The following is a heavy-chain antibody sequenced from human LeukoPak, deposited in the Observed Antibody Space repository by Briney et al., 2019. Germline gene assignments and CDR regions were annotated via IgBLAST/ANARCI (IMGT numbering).Heavy chain of an antibody. Sequence: ASVKVSCKASGYTLTSYYMHWVRQAPGQGPEWMGVINPSGGRTTSYAQKIQGRVTMTRDTSMSTVNMELSRLRSDDTAVYYCARDWADYGEFFDYWGQGTLVTVSS. CDR3: ARDWADYGEFFDY. D-gene: IGHD4-17*01. CDR2: INPSGGRT. J-gene: IGHJ4*02. V-gene: IGHV1-46*01. CDR1: GYTLTSYY.